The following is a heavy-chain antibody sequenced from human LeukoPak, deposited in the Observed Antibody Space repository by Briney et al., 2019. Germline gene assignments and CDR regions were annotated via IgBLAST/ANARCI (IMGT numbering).Heavy chain of an antibody. V-gene: IGHV3-7*01. CDR2: IKQDGSEK. Sequence: GGSLRLSCAASGFTFSSYWMSWVRQAPGKGLEWVANIKQDGSEKYYVDSVKGRFTISRDNAKNSLYLQMNSLRAEDTAAYYCAREGTGRYYYYYYVDVWGKGTTVTISS. J-gene: IGHJ6*03. CDR1: GFTFSSYW. D-gene: IGHD1-1*01. CDR3: AREGTGRYYYYYYVDV.